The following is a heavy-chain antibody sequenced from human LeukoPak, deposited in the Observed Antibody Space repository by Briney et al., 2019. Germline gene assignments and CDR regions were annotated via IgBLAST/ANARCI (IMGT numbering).Heavy chain of an antibody. Sequence: PSETLSLTCTVSGGSISSSSYYWGWIRQPPGKGLEWIGSIYYSGSTYYNPSLKSRVTISVDTSKNQFSLKLSSVTAADTAVYYCARHVSNWFDPWGQGTLVTVSS. CDR1: GGSISSSSYY. CDR3: ARHVSNWFDP. J-gene: IGHJ5*02. CDR2: IYYSGST. V-gene: IGHV4-39*01. D-gene: IGHD5/OR15-5a*01.